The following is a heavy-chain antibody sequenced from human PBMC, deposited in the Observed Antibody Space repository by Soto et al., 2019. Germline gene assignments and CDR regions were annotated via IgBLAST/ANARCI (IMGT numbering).Heavy chain of an antibody. V-gene: IGHV4-39*01. CDR2: IYYSGST. Sequence: SETLSLTCTVSGGSISSSSYYWGWIRQPPGKGLEWIGSIYYSGSTYYNPSLKSRVTISVDTSKNQFSLKLSSVTAADTAVYYCARQRDSMVYYYYMDVWGKGTTVTVSS. J-gene: IGHJ6*03. CDR1: GGSISSSSYY. D-gene: IGHD2-8*01. CDR3: ARQRDSMVYYYYMDV.